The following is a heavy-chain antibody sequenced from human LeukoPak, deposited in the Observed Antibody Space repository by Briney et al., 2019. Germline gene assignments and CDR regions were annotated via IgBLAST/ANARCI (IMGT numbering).Heavy chain of an antibody. Sequence: SGTLSLTCAVSGDSISSSNWWTWVRQPPGKGLEWIGEIYHSGSTNYNPSLKSRVTISVDKSNSQFSLKLTSVTAADTAVYYCARQSGYSNGFDYWGQGTLVTVSS. CDR2: IYHSGST. CDR1: GDSISSSNW. D-gene: IGHD5-18*01. V-gene: IGHV4-4*02. CDR3: ARQSGYSNGFDY. J-gene: IGHJ4*02.